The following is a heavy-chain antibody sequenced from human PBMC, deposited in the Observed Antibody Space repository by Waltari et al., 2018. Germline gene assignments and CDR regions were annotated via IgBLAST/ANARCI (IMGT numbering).Heavy chain of an antibody. CDR2: RRDDGSNK. D-gene: IGHD1-26*01. J-gene: IGHJ4*02. Sequence: QVQLVESGGGVVQPGGSLRLSCAASGFTFSSYGMHWVRQAPGKGLEWVAFRRDDGSNKYYADSVKGRFTISRDNSKNTLYLQMNSLRAEDTAVYYCAKDVLAYSGSSVFDYWGQGTLVTVSS. CDR1: GFTFSSYG. V-gene: IGHV3-30*02. CDR3: AKDVLAYSGSSVFDY.